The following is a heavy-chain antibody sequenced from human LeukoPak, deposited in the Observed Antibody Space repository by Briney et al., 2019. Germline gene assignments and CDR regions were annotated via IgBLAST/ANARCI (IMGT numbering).Heavy chain of an antibody. V-gene: IGHV4-34*01. D-gene: IGHD1-26*01. CDR1: GGSFSGYY. CDR2: INHSGST. CDR3: ARGRGGSYYWYFDY. Sequence: SETLSLTCAVYGGSFSGYYWSWIRQPPGKGLEWIGEINHSGSTNYNPSLKSRVTISVDTSKNQSSLKLSSVTAADTAVYYCARGRGGSYYWYFDYWGQGTLVTVSS. J-gene: IGHJ4*02.